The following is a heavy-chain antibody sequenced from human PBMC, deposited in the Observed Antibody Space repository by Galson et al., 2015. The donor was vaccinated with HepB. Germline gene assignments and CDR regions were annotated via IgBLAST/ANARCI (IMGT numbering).Heavy chain of an antibody. Sequence: TLSLTCTVSGGSISSGGYYWSWIRQHPGKGLEWIGYISDSGSTYCNPSLKSRVSISVDTSKNRFSLKLSSVTAADTAVYYCARARVAARACRIAAVGTGLFDPWGQGTLVTVSS. CDR1: GGSISSGGYY. V-gene: IGHV4-31*03. CDR2: ISDSGST. J-gene: IGHJ5*02. D-gene: IGHD6-13*01. CDR3: ARARVAARACRIAAVGTGLFDP.